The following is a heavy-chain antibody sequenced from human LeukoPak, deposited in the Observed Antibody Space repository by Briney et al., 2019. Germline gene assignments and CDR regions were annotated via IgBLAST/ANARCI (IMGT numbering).Heavy chain of an antibody. CDR3: ASLNWPPGDFDY. CDR2: IYYSGST. V-gene: IGHV4-39*01. J-gene: IGHJ4*02. CDR1: RGSVSRSTYY. Sequence: SETLSLTCTVSRGSVSRSTYYWGWIRQPPGKGLEWIGSIYYSGSTYYNPSLKSRVTISVDTSNNQFSLSLTSVTAADTAVYYCASLNWPPGDFDYWGQGTLVNVSS.